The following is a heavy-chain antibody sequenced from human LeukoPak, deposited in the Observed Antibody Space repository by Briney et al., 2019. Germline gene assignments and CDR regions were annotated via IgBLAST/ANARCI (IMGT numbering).Heavy chain of an antibody. V-gene: IGHV4-59*08. CDR3: ARSLSGSLDY. Sequence: SETLSLTCSVSGGFNTHYYWSWIRQPPGKGLEWIGYIYYSGSTNYNPSLKSRVTISVDTSKNQFSLKLSSVTAADTAVYYCARSLSGSLDYWGQGTLVTVSS. D-gene: IGHD1-26*01. CDR2: IYYSGST. CDR1: GGFNTHYY. J-gene: IGHJ4*02.